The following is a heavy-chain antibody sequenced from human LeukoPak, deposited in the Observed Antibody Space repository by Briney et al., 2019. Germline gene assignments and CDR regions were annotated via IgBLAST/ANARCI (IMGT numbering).Heavy chain of an antibody. CDR1: GFTFSSYS. Sequence: GGSLRLSCAASGFTFSSYSMNWVRQAPGKGLEWVSYITISSSSMYYAGSVKGRFTISRDNSENTLYLQMNSLRAEDTAVYYCARDLGARGIFDYWGQGTLVTVSS. V-gene: IGHV3-48*01. J-gene: IGHJ4*02. CDR2: ITISSSSM. CDR3: ARDLGARGIFDY. D-gene: IGHD1-26*01.